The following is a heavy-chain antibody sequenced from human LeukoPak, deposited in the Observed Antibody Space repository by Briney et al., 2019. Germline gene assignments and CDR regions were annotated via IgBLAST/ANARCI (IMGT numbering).Heavy chain of an antibody. Sequence: PSETLSLTCTVSGGSISSSSYYWGWIRQPPGKGLEWIGSIYYSGSTYYNPSLKSRVTISVDTSKNQFSLKLSSVTAADTAVYYCARRPRSWTNWFDPWGQGTLVTVSS. CDR3: ARRPRSWTNWFDP. D-gene: IGHD6-13*01. CDR2: IYYSGST. J-gene: IGHJ5*02. V-gene: IGHV4-39*01. CDR1: GGSISSSSYY.